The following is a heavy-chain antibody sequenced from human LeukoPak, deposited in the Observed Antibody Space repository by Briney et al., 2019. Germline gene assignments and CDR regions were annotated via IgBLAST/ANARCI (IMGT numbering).Heavy chain of an antibody. CDR3: AKGGTESYHYYGMDV. Sequence: GGSLRLSCEASGFTFSRYAMIWVREAPGKGLEWVSGSSGSGGITSYADSVKGRFTISRDNSKNTLYLQMKSLRAEDTALYYCAKGGTESYHYYGMDVWGQGTTVTVSS. V-gene: IGHV3-23*01. D-gene: IGHD1-26*01. CDR2: SSGSGGIT. CDR1: GFTFSRYA. J-gene: IGHJ6*02.